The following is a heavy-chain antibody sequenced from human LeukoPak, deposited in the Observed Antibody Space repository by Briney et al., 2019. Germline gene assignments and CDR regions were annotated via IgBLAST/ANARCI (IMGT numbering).Heavy chain of an antibody. V-gene: IGHV3-48*03. D-gene: IGHD6-19*01. CDR3: ARDNFGWYERGGDYSDH. CDR2: ITSDSTI. J-gene: IGHJ4*02. Sequence: GGSLRLSCVASGFSFSSYEMHWVRQAPGEGLEWLAYITSDSTIYQADSVRGRFTISRDNAKNSLFLQMNSLSAEDTAVYYCARDNFGWYERGGDYSDHWGQGTLVTVSS. CDR1: GFSFSSYE.